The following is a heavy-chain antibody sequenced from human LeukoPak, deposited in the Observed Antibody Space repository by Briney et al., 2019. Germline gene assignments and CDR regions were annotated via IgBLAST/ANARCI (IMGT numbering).Heavy chain of an antibody. V-gene: IGHV3-7*01. D-gene: IGHD2-2*01. CDR3: ARELYCSSTSCSPLSAFDI. Sequence: GGSLRLSCVASGFTFSTYWMSGVRQAPGKGREGVANIYQDGSGENYVDSVKGRFTISRDNAKNSLYLQMNSLRAEDTAVYYCARELYCSSTSCSPLSAFDIWGQGTMVAVS. CDR1: GFTFSTYW. CDR2: IYQDGSGE. J-gene: IGHJ3*02.